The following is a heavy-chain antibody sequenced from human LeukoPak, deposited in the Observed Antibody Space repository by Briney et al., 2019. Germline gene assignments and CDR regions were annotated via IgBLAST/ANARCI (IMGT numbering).Heavy chain of an antibody. CDR1: GYTFTSYD. Sequence: ASVKVSCKASGYTFTSYDINWVRQATGQGLEWMGWMNPNSGNTGYAQKFQGRVTMTRNTSISTAYMELSSLRSEDTAVYYCARAARSVRGAIVAKSRGKYYYYGMDVWGQGTTVTVSS. J-gene: IGHJ6*02. D-gene: IGHD3-10*01. CDR3: ARAARSVRGAIVAKSRGKYYYYGMDV. CDR2: MNPNSGNT. V-gene: IGHV1-8*01.